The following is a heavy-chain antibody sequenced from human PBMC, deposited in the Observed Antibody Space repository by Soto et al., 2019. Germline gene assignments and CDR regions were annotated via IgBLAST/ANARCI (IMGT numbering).Heavy chain of an antibody. J-gene: IGHJ4*02. CDR1: GGTFSSYA. CDR2: IIPIFGTA. D-gene: IGHD2-21*02. V-gene: IGHV1-69*01. CDR3: ARDHSSSTDVTHFDS. Sequence: QVHLVQSETEVKKPGSSVRVSCKASGGTFSSYAISWVRQAPGQGLEWMGGIIPIFGTANYAQKFRGRVTMTADESTDTAYMELRSLRSEDTDVYYCARDHSSSTDVTHFDSWGQGTLVTVSS.